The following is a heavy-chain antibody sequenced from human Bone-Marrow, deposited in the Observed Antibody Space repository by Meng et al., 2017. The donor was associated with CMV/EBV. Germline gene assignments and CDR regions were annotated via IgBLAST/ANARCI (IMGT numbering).Heavy chain of an antibody. J-gene: IGHJ6*02. CDR2: IRSKANSYAT. V-gene: IGHV3-73*01. CDR3: TISDTAMVRGNYYYYYGMDV. Sequence: GESLKISCAASGFTFSGSAMHWVRQASGKGLEWVGRIRSKANSYATAYAALVKGRFTISRDDSKNTAYLQMNSLNTEDTAVYYCTISDTAMVRGNYYYYYGMDVWGQGTTVTASS. D-gene: IGHD5-18*01. CDR1: GFTFSGSA.